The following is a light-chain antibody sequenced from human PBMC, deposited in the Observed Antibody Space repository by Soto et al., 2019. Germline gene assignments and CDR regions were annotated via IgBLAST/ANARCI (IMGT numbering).Light chain of an antibody. V-gene: IGKV1-5*03. J-gene: IGKJ1*01. CDR3: QQYSRLWS. CDR1: ESISTW. Sequence: DIQMTQSPSSLSASVGDRVTITFRASESISTWLAWYQQKPGKAPKLLIYGASSLESGVPPRFSGDGSETEFTLTISRLQRDDFGTYYCQQYSRLWSFGQGTKVEIE. CDR2: GAS.